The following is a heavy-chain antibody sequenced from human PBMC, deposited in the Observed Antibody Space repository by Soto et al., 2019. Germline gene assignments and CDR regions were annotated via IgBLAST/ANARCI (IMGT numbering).Heavy chain of an antibody. CDR1: GGTFSSYA. J-gene: IGHJ4*02. V-gene: IGHV1-69*12. D-gene: IGHD3-16*01. CDR2: IIPIFGTA. Sequence: QVQLVQSGAEVKKPGSSVKVSCKASGGTFSSYAISWVRQAPGQGLEWMGGIIPIFGTANYAQKFQGRVTITADESTSTAYMELSSLRSEDTAVYYCATILRLGELPPPHLDYWGQGTLVTVSS. CDR3: ATILRLGELPPPHLDY.